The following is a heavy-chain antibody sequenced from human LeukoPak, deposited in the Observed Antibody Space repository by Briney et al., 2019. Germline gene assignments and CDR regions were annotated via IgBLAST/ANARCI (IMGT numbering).Heavy chain of an antibody. CDR2: ISSTGSTI. V-gene: IGHV3-11*04. J-gene: IGHJ4*02. Sequence: GGSLRLSCAASGFTFSNYWMSWVRQASGKGLEWVSYISSTGSTIYYADSVKGRFTISRDNAKNSLYLQMNSLRAEDTAVYYCAREAFVVVPAADDYWGQGTLVTVSS. CDR3: AREAFVVVPAADDY. D-gene: IGHD2-2*01. CDR1: GFTFSNYW.